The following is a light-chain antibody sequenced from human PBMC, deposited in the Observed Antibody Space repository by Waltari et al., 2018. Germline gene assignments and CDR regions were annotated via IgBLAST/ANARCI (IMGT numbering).Light chain of an antibody. Sequence: DIQMTQSPSSLSASVGDRVSITCQASQGIGKYLAWLQQKPGKAPKSLIYDASSLQSGVPTRCSGSGSETDFTLTISSLQPEDFATYYGQQYGRYPITFDQGTRLDIK. CDR2: DAS. J-gene: IGKJ5*01. CDR3: QQYGRYPIT. V-gene: IGKV1-16*01. CDR1: QGIGKY.